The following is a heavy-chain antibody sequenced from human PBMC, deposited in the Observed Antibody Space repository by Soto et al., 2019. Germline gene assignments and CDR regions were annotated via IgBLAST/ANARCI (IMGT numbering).Heavy chain of an antibody. J-gene: IGHJ4*02. D-gene: IGHD3-10*01. Sequence: EVQLVESGGGLVQPGGSLRLSCAASGFTFSSYSMNWVRQAPGKGLEWVSYISSSSSTIYYADSVKGRFTISRDNAKRSLYLQMNSLRSEDTAVYYCARANYYGSPGDFDYWGQGTLFTVSS. CDR2: ISSSSSTI. V-gene: IGHV3-48*01. CDR3: ARANYYGSPGDFDY. CDR1: GFTFSSYS.